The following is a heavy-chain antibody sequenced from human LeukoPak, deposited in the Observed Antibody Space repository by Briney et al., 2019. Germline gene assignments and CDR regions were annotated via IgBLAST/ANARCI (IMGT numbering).Heavy chain of an antibody. CDR3: ARDGWATSDY. CDR1: GFTFSSYW. D-gene: IGHD3-10*01. V-gene: IGHV3-7*01. CDR2: IKQDGSEK. J-gene: IGHJ4*02. Sequence: PGGSLRLSCAVSGFTFSSYWMSWVRQAPGKGLEWVANIKQDGSEKYYVDSVKGRFTISRDNAKNSLYLQMNSLRAEDTAVYYCARDGWATSDYWGQGTLVTVSS.